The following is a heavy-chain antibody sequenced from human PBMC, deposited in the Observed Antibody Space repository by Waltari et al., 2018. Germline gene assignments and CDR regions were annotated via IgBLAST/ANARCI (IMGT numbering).Heavy chain of an antibody. D-gene: IGHD2-8*01. Sequence: EVHLVESGGGLVKPGGSLRLSCAASGFSFSSYSMNWVRQAPGKGLEWLASISSDSRYIYYADSVKGRFTISRDYAENSLFLQMNSLRAEDTAVYYCARAIASDGASPDYWGQGTLVTVSP. CDR3: ARAIASDGASPDY. J-gene: IGHJ4*02. V-gene: IGHV3-21*01. CDR1: GFSFSSYS. CDR2: ISSDSRYI.